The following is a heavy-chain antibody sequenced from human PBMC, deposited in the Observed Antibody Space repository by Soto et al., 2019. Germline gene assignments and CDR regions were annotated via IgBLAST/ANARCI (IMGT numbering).Heavy chain of an antibody. Sequence: GASVKVSCKASGGTFSSYAISWVRQAPGQGLEWMGGIIPIFGTANYAQKFQGRVTITADESTSTAYMELSSLRSEDTAVYYCASPNSSSSVQYDYWGQGTLVTVSS. CDR2: IIPIFGTA. V-gene: IGHV1-69*13. J-gene: IGHJ4*02. CDR1: GGTFSSYA. D-gene: IGHD6-6*01. CDR3: ASPNSSSSVQYDY.